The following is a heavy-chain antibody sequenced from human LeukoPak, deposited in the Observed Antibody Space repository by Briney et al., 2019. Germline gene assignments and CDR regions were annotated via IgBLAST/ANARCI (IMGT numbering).Heavy chain of an antibody. V-gene: IGHV3-49*03. CDR1: GFTFGDYA. Sequence: GGSLRLSCTASGFTFGDYAMSWFRQAPGKGLERVGFIRSKAYGGTTEYAASVKGRFTISRDDSKSIAYLQMNSLKTKDTAVYYCTRMDFWSGYYTAPDYWGQGTLVTVSS. CDR2: IRSKAYGGTT. D-gene: IGHD3-3*01. J-gene: IGHJ4*02. CDR3: TRMDFWSGYYTAPDY.